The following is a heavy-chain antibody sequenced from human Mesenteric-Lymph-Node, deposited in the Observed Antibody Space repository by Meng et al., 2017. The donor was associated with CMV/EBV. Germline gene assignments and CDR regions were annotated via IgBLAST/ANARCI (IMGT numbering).Heavy chain of an antibody. Sequence: KVSCKASGGTFNSYAISWVRQAPGQGLEWMGGIIPIFGTAQYAQNFQGRVTITTDESTSTGYMELRSLRSEDTAVYYCARGAHPGALEWLRNYYHYGMDDWGQGTTVTVSS. V-gene: IGHV1-69*05. CDR2: IIPIFGTA. CDR1: GGTFNSYA. D-gene: IGHD3-3*01. J-gene: IGHJ6*02. CDR3: ARGAHPGALEWLRNYYHYGMDD.